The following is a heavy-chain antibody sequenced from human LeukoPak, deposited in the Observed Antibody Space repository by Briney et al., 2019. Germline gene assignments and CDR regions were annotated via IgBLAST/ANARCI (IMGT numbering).Heavy chain of an antibody. CDR1: GGSFSGHY. CDR2: INHSGST. J-gene: IGHJ4*02. CDR3: ARGTTVASYDY. D-gene: IGHD4-23*01. Sequence: SETLSLTCAGYGGSFSGHYWSWIRQPPGKGLEWIGEINHSGSTNYNPSLKSRVTISVDTSKNQFSLKLSSVTAADTAVYYCARGTTVASYDYWGQGTLVTVSS. V-gene: IGHV4-34*01.